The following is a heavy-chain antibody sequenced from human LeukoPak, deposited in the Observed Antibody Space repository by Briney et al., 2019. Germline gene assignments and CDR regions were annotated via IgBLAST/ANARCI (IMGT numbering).Heavy chain of an antibody. D-gene: IGHD4-23*01. CDR3: ARHTTVVPPHYFDY. CDR2: IYYSGST. J-gene: IGHJ4*02. CDR1: GGSISSCY. Sequence: PSETLSLTCTVSGGSISSCYWSWIRQPPGKGLEWIGYIYYSGSTNYNPSLKSRVTISLDTPKNQISLKLSSVTAADTAVYYCARHTTVVPPHYFDYWGQGTLVTVSS. V-gene: IGHV4-59*08.